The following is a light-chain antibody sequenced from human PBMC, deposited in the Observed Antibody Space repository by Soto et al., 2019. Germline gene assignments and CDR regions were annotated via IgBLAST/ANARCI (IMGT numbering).Light chain of an antibody. CDR3: QQRSNWPPGLT. J-gene: IGKJ4*01. CDR1: QSVSSY. Sequence: EIVLTQSPATLSLSPGERATLSCRASQSVSSYLAWYQQKPGQAPRLLIYDASNRATGIPARFSGSGSGTDFTLTISSXEPEDFAVYYCQQRSNWPPGLTFGGGTKVEIK. CDR2: DAS. V-gene: IGKV3-11*01.